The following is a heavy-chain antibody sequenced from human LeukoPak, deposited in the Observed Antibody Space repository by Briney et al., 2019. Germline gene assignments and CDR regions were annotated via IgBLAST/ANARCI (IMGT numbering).Heavy chain of an antibody. CDR1: EYTFTGYY. Sequence: EASVKVSCKASEYTFTGYYIHWVRQAPGQGLEWMGWINPNSGGTNYAQKFQGRVTMTRDTSISPAYMELSRLRSDDTAVYYCATSESGYSGYDPFDYWGQGTLVTVSS. J-gene: IGHJ4*02. CDR2: INPNSGGT. CDR3: ATSESGYSGYDPFDY. D-gene: IGHD5-12*01. V-gene: IGHV1-2*02.